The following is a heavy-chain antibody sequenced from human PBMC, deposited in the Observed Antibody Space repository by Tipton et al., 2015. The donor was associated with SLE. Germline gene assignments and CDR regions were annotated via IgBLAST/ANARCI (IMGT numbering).Heavy chain of an antibody. CDR1: GYIFTSYW. V-gene: IGHV5-51*01. D-gene: IGHD6-19*01. CDR3: ARQGSTIAVAGANFDY. J-gene: IGHJ4*02. Sequence: QSGAEVKKPGESLKISCKGSGYIFTSYWIGWVRQMPGKGLEWMGIIYPGNSDTRYSPSFQGQDAMSVDKSTSTAYLHLSSLKASDTAIYYCARQGSTIAVAGANFDYWGQGTLVTVST. CDR2: IYPGNSDT.